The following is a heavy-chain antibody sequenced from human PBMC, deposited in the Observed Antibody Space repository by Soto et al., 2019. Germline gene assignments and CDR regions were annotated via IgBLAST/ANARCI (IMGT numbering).Heavy chain of an antibody. V-gene: IGHV4-31*03. J-gene: IGHJ4*02. Sequence: QVQLQESGPGLVKPSQTLSLTCTVSGGSISSGGYYWSWIRQHPGKGLEWIGYIYYSGSTYYNPSLKRRVTTSVATSKHQFSRKLSSVTAADTAVYYCARGDTFRGRGYYWGQGTLVTVSS. CDR1: GGSISSGGYY. CDR2: IYYSGST. CDR3: ARGDTFRGRGYY. D-gene: IGHD3-10*01.